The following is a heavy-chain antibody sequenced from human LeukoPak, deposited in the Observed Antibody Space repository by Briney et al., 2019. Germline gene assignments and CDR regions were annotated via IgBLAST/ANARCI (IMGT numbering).Heavy chain of an antibody. Sequence: SETLSLTCTVPGGSISSYYWSWIRQPPGKGLEWIGYIYYSGSTNYNPSLKSRVTISVDTSKNQFSLKLSSVTAADAAVYYCARSYYDSSGYFSAFDIWGQGTMVTVSS. CDR2: IYYSGST. D-gene: IGHD3-22*01. V-gene: IGHV4-59*01. CDR1: GGSISSYY. J-gene: IGHJ3*02. CDR3: ARSYYDSSGYFSAFDI.